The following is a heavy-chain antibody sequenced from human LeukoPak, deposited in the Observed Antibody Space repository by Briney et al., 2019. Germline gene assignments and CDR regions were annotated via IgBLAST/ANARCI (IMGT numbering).Heavy chain of an antibody. V-gene: IGHV1-2*02. CDR1: GYTFTGYY. J-gene: IGHJ4*02. D-gene: IGHD3-22*01. CDR2: INPNSGGT. CDR3: ARDLGYYYDSSGYYRAPFFDY. Sequence: GASVKVSCKASGYTFTGYYMHWVRQASGQGLEWMGWINPNSGGTNYAQKFQGRVTMTRDTSISTAYMELSRLRSDDTAVYYCARDLGYYYDSSGYYRAPFFDYWGQGTLVTVSS.